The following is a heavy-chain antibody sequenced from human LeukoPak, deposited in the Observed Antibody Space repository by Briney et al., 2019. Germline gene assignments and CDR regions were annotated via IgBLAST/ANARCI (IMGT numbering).Heavy chain of an antibody. CDR1: GFTFSSNS. D-gene: IGHD1-26*01. V-gene: IGHV3-21*01. CDR3: ARDPLSGSYGEYYYYMDV. J-gene: IGHJ6*03. CDR2: ISSSSSYI. Sequence: GGSLRLSCAASGFTFSSNSMNWVRQAPGKGLEWVSSISSSSSYIYYAASVKGRFTISRDNAKNSLYLQMNGLRAEDTAVYYCARDPLSGSYGEYYYYMDVWGKGTTVTVSS.